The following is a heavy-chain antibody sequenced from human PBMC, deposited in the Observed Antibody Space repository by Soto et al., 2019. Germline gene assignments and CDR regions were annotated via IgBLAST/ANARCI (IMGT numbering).Heavy chain of an antibody. D-gene: IGHD2-8*01. V-gene: IGHV3-23*01. CDR2: IKGRKGTT. Sequence: GGSLTLSCAASGFTFSSYSMTWVRQAPGKGLEWVGYIKGRKGTTYYADSVKGRVTISRDTSRDTVYLEMSSLRAEDTALYYCAKCMQAYCNYDAHDIWGQGTMVTVSS. J-gene: IGHJ3*02. CDR3: AKCMQAYCNYDAHDI. CDR1: GFTFSSYS.